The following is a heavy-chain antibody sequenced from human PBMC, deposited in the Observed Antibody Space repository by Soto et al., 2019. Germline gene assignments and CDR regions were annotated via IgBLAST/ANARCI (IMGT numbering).Heavy chain of an antibody. CDR3: ARSSSSSSNGYYYGMDV. CDR1: GFSLSNARMG. CDR2: IFSNDEK. Sequence: QVTLKESGPVLVKPTETLTLTCTVSGFSLSNARMGVSWIRQPPGKALEWLAHIFSNDEKSYSTSLKSRLTITKYTSKSQVVLTMTNMYPVDTATYYCARSSSSSSNGYYYGMDVWGQGITVTLSS. D-gene: IGHD6-6*01. J-gene: IGHJ6*02. V-gene: IGHV2-26*01.